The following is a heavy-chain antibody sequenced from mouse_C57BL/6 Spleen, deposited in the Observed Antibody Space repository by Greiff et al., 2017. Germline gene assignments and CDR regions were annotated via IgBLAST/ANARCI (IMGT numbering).Heavy chain of an antibody. CDR3: ARSFITTVVAYYFDY. D-gene: IGHD1-1*01. CDR2: IYPSDSET. Sequence: VKLQQPGAELVRPGSSVKLSCKASGYTFTSYWMDWVKQRPGQGLEWIGNIYPSDSETHYNQKFKDKATLTVDKSSSTAYMQLSSLTSEDSAVYYCARSFITTVVAYYFDYWGQGTTLTVSS. CDR1: GYTFTSYW. V-gene: IGHV1-61*01. J-gene: IGHJ2*01.